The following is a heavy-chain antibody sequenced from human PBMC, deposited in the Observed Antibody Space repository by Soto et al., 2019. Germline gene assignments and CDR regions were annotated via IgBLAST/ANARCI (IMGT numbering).Heavy chain of an antibody. CDR1: GGTFSNSA. J-gene: IGHJ6*02. CDR3: ASDKDRLQLGCNYYYNLDV. D-gene: IGHD5-12*01. V-gene: IGHV1-69*12. CDR2: IMPIFRTP. Sequence: QVQLEQSGAEVKKPGSSVKVSCKASGGTFSNSAISWVRQAPGQGLEWMGGIMPIFRTPDYAQKFKGRVTITADESTSTAYMELRGLRSDDTAVYYCASDKDRLQLGCNYYYNLDVWGQWTTFTVSS.